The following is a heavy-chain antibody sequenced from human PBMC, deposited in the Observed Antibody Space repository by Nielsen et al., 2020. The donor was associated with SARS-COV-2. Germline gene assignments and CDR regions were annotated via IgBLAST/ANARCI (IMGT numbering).Heavy chain of an antibody. J-gene: IGHJ5*02. D-gene: IGHD2-15*01. CDR2: ISWNSGSI. CDR3: AKDIRDSPFDP. V-gene: IGHV3-9*01. Sequence: GGSLRLSCAASGFTFDDYAMHWARQAPGKGLEWVSGISWNSGSIGYADSVKGRFTISRDNAKNSLYLQMNSLRAEDTALYYCAKDIRDSPFDPWGQGTLVTVSS. CDR1: GFTFDDYA.